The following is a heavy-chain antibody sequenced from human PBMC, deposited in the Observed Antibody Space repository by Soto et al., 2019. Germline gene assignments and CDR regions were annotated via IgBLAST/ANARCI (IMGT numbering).Heavy chain of an antibody. D-gene: IGHD4-17*01. CDR1: GGSISSGDYY. Sequence: QVQLQESGPGLVKPSQTLSLTCTVSGGSISSGDYYWSWIRQPPGKGLEWIGYIYYSGSTYYNPSLKRRVTRSVDPSKNQFSLKLSSVTAADTAVYYCARDQDYGETEGLDYYYGMDVWGQGTTVTVSS. CDR3: ARDQDYGETEGLDYYYGMDV. V-gene: IGHV4-30-4*01. CDR2: IYYSGST. J-gene: IGHJ6*02.